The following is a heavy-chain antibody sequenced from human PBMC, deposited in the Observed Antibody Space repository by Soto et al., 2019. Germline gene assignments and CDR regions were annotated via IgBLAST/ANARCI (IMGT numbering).Heavy chain of an antibody. D-gene: IGHD6-19*01. CDR2: ISYDGSNK. CDR1: GFTFSSYA. V-gene: IGHV3-30-3*01. CDR3: ASGRAVAGGFYFDL. J-gene: IGHJ2*01. Sequence: QVQLVESGGGVVQPGRSLRLSCAASGFTFSSYAMHWVRQAPGKGLEWVAVISYDGSNKYYADSVKGRFTISRDNSKNTLYLQMNSLRAEDTAVYYCASGRAVAGGFYFDLWGRGTLVTVSS.